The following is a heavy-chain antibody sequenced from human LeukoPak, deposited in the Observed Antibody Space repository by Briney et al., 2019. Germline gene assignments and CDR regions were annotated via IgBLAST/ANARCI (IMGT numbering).Heavy chain of an antibody. D-gene: IGHD3-10*01. Sequence: PGGSLRLSCAASGFTFSSYSMNWGRQAPGKGLEWVSYISSSSRTIYYADSVKGRFTISRDNAKNTLFLQMNSLRAEDTAVDYCSRAYDSGTYSSFDSWGQGTLVTVTS. CDR1: GFTFSSYS. V-gene: IGHV3-48*04. CDR2: ISSSSRTI. J-gene: IGHJ4*02. CDR3: SRAYDSGTYSSFDS.